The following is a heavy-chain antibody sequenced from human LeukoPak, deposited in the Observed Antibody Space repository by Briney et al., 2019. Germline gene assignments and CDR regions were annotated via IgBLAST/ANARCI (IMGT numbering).Heavy chain of an antibody. Sequence: SETLSLTCAVYSGSFSGYYWSWIRQPPGKGLEWIGELTRGGGPRYIPSLRSRITIALDTSKNQVSLELSSVTDADTAVYYCARGQQLVLDWVDYWGQGTLVTVSS. D-gene: IGHD6-13*01. CDR1: SGSFSGYY. V-gene: IGHV4-34*01. CDR2: LTRGGGP. J-gene: IGHJ4*02. CDR3: ARGQQLVLDWVDY.